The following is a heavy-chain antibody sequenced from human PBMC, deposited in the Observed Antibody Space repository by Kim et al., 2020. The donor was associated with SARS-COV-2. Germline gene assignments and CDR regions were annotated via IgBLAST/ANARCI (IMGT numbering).Heavy chain of an antibody. V-gene: IGHV1-69*13. CDR1: GGTFSSYA. Sequence: SVKVSCKASGGTFSSYAISWVRQAPGQGLEWMGGIIPIFGTANYAQKFHGRVTITADESTSTAYMELSSLRSEDTAVYYCARHYYYGSGSYYNLGDYWGQGTLVTVAS. CDR2: IIPIFGTA. J-gene: IGHJ4*02. CDR3: ARHYYYGSGSYYNLGDY. D-gene: IGHD3-10*01.